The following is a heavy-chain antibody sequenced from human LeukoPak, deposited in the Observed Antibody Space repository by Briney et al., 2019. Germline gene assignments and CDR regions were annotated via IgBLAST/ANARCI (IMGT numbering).Heavy chain of an antibody. CDR1: GFTFSSYG. CDR3: ARDRRSAAGEGTWYYYYGMDV. Sequence: GGSLRLSCAASGFTFSSYGMHWVRQAPGKGLEWVAVIWYDGSNKYYADSVKGRFTISRDNSKNTLYLQMNSLRAKDTAVYYCARDRRSAAGEGTWYYYYGMDVWGQGTTVTVSS. D-gene: IGHD6-13*01. J-gene: IGHJ6*02. V-gene: IGHV3-33*08. CDR2: IWYDGSNK.